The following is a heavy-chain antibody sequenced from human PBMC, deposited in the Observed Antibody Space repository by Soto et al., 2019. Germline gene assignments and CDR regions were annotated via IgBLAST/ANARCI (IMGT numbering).Heavy chain of an antibody. CDR2: IWYDGSNK. J-gene: IGHJ6*02. CDR1: GFTFSSYG. D-gene: IGHD3-10*01. Sequence: QVQLVESGGGVVQPGRSLRLSCAASGFTFSSYGMHWVRQAPGKGLEWVAVIWYDGSNKYYADSVKGRFTISRDNSKNTLYLQMSSLRAEDTAVYYCARAGRTNLGYYYYGMDVWGQGTTVTVSS. CDR3: ARAGRTNLGYYYYGMDV. V-gene: IGHV3-33*01.